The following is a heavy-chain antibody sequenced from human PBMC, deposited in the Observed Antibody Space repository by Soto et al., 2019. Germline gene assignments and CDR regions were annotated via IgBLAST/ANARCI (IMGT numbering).Heavy chain of an antibody. CDR1: GGSFSGYF. Sequence: PSETLSLTCAVYGGSFSGYFWSWLRQPPGKGLEWLAEANDRGSRNYNPSLRGRLTISLDTSKNQFSLRLSSVTSADTAVYYCARDSLVVVPAAIIGFVNYYGMGVWGQGTTVTVSS. J-gene: IGHJ6*02. CDR2: ANDRGSR. D-gene: IGHD2-2*02. V-gene: IGHV4-34*01. CDR3: ARDSLVVVPAAIIGFVNYYGMGV.